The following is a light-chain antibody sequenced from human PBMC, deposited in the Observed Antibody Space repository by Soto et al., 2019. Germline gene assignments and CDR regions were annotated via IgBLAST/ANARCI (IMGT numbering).Light chain of an antibody. CDR2: SDT. V-gene: IGLV3-21*04. CDR3: QVWDSGSAQVV. Sequence: SYELTQPPSVSVAPGKTASISCGGNNIGSKGVHWYQQKPGQAPVLVIYSDTDLPPVIPERFSGSNSANLATLTISRVEAGDGAGYYCQVWDSGSAQVVLGGGTQRAVL. CDR1: NIGSKG. J-gene: IGLJ2*01.